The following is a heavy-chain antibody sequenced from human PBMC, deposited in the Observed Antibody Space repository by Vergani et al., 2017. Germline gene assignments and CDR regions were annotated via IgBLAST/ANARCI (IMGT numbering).Heavy chain of an antibody. J-gene: IGHJ4*02. Sequence: QVPLVESGGGLVKPGGSLRLFCAASGFTFSDYYMSWIRQAPGKGLEWVSYISSSGRTIYYADSVKGRFTISRDNAKNSLYLQMNSLRAEDTAVYYCARDPYYDSSGYQYYFDYWGQGTLVTVYS. D-gene: IGHD3-22*01. V-gene: IGHV3-11*04. CDR1: GFTFSDYY. CDR3: ARDPYYDSSGYQYYFDY. CDR2: ISSSGRTI.